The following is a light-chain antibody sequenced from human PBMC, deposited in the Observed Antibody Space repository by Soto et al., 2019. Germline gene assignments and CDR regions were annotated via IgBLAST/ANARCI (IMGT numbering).Light chain of an antibody. V-gene: IGKV3-15*01. CDR2: GAS. CDR3: QQYNKWPQP. J-gene: IGKJ1*01. CDR1: QSVSID. Sequence: EIVMTQSPATVPVSPGERVTLSCRASQSVSIDLAWYQQKPGQAPRLLIYGASTRATDIPPSFTGSGSGTEFTLTSSSLQSEDIAVYYCQQYNKWPQPFGQGTKVEIK.